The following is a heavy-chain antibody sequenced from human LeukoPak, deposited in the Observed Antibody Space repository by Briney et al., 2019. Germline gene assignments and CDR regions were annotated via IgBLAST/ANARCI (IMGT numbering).Heavy chain of an antibody. D-gene: IGHD5-24*01. V-gene: IGHV3-48*02. CDR2: ISSSSSAI. J-gene: IGHJ4*02. Sequence: GGSLRLSCAASGFTFSRYSMNSVRQAPGKGPQWVSYISSSSSAIYYADSVRGRFTISRDNAKNSLYLQMNSLRDEDTAVYYCARDGEMATNPYYFDYWGQGTLVTVSS. CDR1: GFTFSRYS. CDR3: ARDGEMATNPYYFDY.